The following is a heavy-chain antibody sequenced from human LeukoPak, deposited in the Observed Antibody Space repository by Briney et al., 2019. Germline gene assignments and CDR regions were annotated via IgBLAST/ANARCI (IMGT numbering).Heavy chain of an antibody. J-gene: IGHJ4*02. Sequence: SETLSHTCTVSGASISTYYWSWIRLTPGKGLEWIGYIYNTGPTDYNPSLKSRVTMSLDTSKNQLSLKLSSVTAADTAMYYCARHYFPDYTFDYWGQGALVTVSS. D-gene: IGHD3-16*01. V-gene: IGHV4-59*08. CDR2: IYNTGPT. CDR1: GASISTYY. CDR3: ARHYFPDYTFDY.